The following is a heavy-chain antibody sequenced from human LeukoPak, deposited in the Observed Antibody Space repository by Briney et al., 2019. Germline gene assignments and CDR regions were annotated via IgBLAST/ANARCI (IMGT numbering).Heavy chain of an antibody. D-gene: IGHD1-26*01. CDR2: IYYSGST. J-gene: IGHJ4*02. Sequence: SETLSLTCTVSGGSISSSSYYWGWIRQPPGKGLEWIGSIYYSGSTYYNPSLKSRVTISVDTSKNQCSLKLSSVTAADTAVYYCARIVGATLNPFDYWGQGTLVTVSS. V-gene: IGHV4-39*01. CDR1: GGSISSSSYY. CDR3: ARIVGATLNPFDY.